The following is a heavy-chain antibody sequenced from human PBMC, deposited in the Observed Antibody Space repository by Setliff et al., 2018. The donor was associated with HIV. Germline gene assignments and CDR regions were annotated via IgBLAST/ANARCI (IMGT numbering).Heavy chain of an antibody. CDR3: ARDRGGSWTFDH. CDR2: INPNEIMA. Sequence: EASVKVSCKTSGYIFTSQHLHWVRQAPGQGLEWMGFINPNEIMAHYAQKFQDRVALTRDTSTGTVYMELRSLRSEDTAVYYCARDRGGSWTFDHWGQGTLVTVSS. J-gene: IGHJ4*02. D-gene: IGHD2-15*01. V-gene: IGHV1-46*01. CDR1: GYIFTSQH.